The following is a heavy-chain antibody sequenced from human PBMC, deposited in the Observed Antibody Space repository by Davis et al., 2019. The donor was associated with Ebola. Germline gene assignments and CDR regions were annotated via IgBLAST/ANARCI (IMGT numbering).Heavy chain of an antibody. V-gene: IGHV3-7*03. Sequence: GGSLRLSCAASGFTFSSYWMSWVRQAPGKGLEWVANIKQDGSEKYYVDSVKGRFTISRDNTKNSLYLQMNSLRAEDTALYHCARGDYIFYYYGMDVWGQGTTVTVSS. D-gene: IGHD4-11*01. J-gene: IGHJ6*02. CDR1: GFTFSSYW. CDR3: ARGDYIFYYYGMDV. CDR2: IKQDGSEK.